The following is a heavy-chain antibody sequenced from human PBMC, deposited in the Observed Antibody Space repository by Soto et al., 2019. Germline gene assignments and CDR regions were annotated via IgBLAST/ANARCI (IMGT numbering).Heavy chain of an antibody. CDR2: ISGSSGNA. J-gene: IGHJ4*02. CDR3: AREMAGLGGEYDY. CDR1: GYTFTKYG. D-gene: IGHD3-16*01. Sequence: QVQLVQSGAEVKNPGASVKVSCKTSGYTFTKYGVGWVRQAPGQGFEWMGWISGSSGNANYAEKAQGRITLTTDTSTSTAYIALRSLRYDDTAVYYCAREMAGLGGEYDYWGQGTLVTVSS. V-gene: IGHV1-18*01.